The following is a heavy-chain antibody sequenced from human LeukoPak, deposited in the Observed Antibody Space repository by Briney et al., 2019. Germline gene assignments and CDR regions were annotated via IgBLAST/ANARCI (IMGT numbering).Heavy chain of an antibody. J-gene: IGHJ4*02. Sequence: SETLSLTCAVYGGSFSGYYWSWIRQPPGKGLEWIGEINHSGSTNYNPSLKSRVTISVDTSKNQFSLKLSSVTAADTAVYYCARHENIVVVASATAFDYWGQGTLVTVSS. CDR1: GGSFSGYY. CDR2: INHSGST. CDR3: ARHENIVVVASATAFDY. D-gene: IGHD2-15*01. V-gene: IGHV4-34*01.